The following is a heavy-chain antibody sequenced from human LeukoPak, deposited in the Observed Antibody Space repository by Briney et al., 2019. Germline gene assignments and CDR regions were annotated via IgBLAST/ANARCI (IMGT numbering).Heavy chain of an antibody. J-gene: IGHJ4*02. CDR1: GGSISNYY. V-gene: IGHV4-59*01. Sequence: SETLSLTCTVSGGSISNYYWNWIRQPPGKGLEWIGYIYYTGSTNYDPSLKSRVTMSVDTSKNQFSLNLRSVTPEDTAVYYCARNLIPEQLVLNFWGQGTLVTVSS. CDR2: IYYTGST. CDR3: ARNLIPEQLVLNF. D-gene: IGHD6-13*01.